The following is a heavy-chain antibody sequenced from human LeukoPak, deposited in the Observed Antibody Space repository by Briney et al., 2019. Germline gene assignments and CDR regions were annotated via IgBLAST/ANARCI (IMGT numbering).Heavy chain of an antibody. D-gene: IGHD6-19*01. CDR1: GFTFSSYA. Sequence: GGSLRLSCAASGFTFSSYAMSWVRQAPGKGLEWVSAISGSGGSTYYADSVKGRFTISRDNSKNTLYLQMNSLRAEDTAVYYCARPTYSSGWSPFDYWGQGTLVTVSS. CDR3: ARPTYSSGWSPFDY. CDR2: ISGSGGST. J-gene: IGHJ4*02. V-gene: IGHV3-23*01.